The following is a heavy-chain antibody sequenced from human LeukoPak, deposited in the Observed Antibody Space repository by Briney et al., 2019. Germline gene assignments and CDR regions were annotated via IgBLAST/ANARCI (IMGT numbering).Heavy chain of an antibody. J-gene: IGHJ4*02. Sequence: PGGSLRLSCAASGFTFSSYWMSWVRQAPGKGLEWVTNIKQDGSEKYYVDSVKGRFTISRDNAKNSLYLQMNSLRAEDTAVYYCASRQDYYGSGADYWGQGTLVTVSS. CDR2: IKQDGSEK. D-gene: IGHD3-10*01. CDR1: GFTFSSYW. CDR3: ASRQDYYGSGADY. V-gene: IGHV3-7*01.